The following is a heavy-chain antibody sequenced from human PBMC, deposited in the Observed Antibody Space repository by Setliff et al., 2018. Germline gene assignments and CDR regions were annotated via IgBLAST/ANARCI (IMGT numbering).Heavy chain of an antibody. Sequence: GESLTISCMGSGFSFTDFWIGWVRQMPGKGLEWMGLIYAGDSDTRYNPSFQGRVTMSADKSINTAYLQWSSLKASDTAIYYCARQKSTGSGNNWFDPWGQGTLVTVSS. CDR2: IYAGDSDT. CDR1: GFSFTDFW. V-gene: IGHV5-51*01. J-gene: IGHJ5*02. CDR3: ARQKSTGSGNNWFDP. D-gene: IGHD3-10*01.